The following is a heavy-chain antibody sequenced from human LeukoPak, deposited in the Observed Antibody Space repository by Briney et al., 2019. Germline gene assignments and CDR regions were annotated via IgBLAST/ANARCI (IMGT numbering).Heavy chain of an antibody. CDR1: GFIFDDYA. D-gene: IGHD6-19*01. V-gene: IGHV3-9*01. CDR3: AKDGGHSSVLYYFES. J-gene: IGHJ4*02. Sequence: GGSLRLSCEASGFIFDDYAMHWVQQAPGKGLEWVSGISWKSDSMRYADSVKGRFTVSRDNAKNSLYLEMNSLRPEDTAFYYCAKDGGHSSVLYYFESWGQGTLVTVSS. CDR2: ISWKSDSM.